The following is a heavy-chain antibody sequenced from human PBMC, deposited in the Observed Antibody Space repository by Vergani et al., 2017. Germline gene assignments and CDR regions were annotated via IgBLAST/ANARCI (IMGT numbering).Heavy chain of an antibody. Sequence: EVQLLESGGGLVQPGGSLRLSCAASGFTFSSYAMSWVRQAPGKGLEWVANIKQDGSEKYYVDSVKGRFTISRDNAKNSLYLQMNSLRAEDTAVYYCARSLRFDYWGQGTLVTVSS. CDR1: GFTFSSYA. D-gene: IGHD4-17*01. J-gene: IGHJ4*02. CDR2: IKQDGSEK. V-gene: IGHV3-7*03. CDR3: ARSLRFDY.